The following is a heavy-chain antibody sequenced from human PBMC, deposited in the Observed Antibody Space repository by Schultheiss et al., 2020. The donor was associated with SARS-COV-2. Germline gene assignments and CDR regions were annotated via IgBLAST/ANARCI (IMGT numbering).Heavy chain of an antibody. Sequence: GGSLRLSCAASGFTFSSYEMNWVRQAPGKGLEWVSYISSSGSTIYYADSVKGRFTISRDNAKNSLYLQMNSLRAEDTAVYYCARVVGSSSWIGIDYWGQGTLVTVSS. CDR3: ARVVGSSSWIGIDY. V-gene: IGHV3-48*03. J-gene: IGHJ4*02. CDR1: GFTFSSYE. CDR2: ISSSGSTI. D-gene: IGHD6-13*01.